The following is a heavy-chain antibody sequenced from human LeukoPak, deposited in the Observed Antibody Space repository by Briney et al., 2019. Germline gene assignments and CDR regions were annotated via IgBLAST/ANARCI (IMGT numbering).Heavy chain of an antibody. J-gene: IGHJ4*02. V-gene: IGHV3-74*01. CDR2: VEHDGSRT. Sequence: GGSLRLSCAASGFSFSSFSMHWVRQPPGKGLVWVSRVEHDGSRTAYADSVTGRFTISRDNSRNMVYLQMNSLRAEDTAVYYCATDLGWGQGTLVTVSS. CDR1: GFSFSSFS. CDR3: ATDLG. D-gene: IGHD4-17*01.